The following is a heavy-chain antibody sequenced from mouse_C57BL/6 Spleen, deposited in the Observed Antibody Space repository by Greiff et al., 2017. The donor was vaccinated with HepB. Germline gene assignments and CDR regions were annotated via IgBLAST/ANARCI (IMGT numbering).Heavy chain of an antibody. CDR3: ARVLTGDWYFDV. J-gene: IGHJ1*03. CDR2: ISDGGSYT. CDR1: GFTFSSYA. V-gene: IGHV5-4*03. D-gene: IGHD4-1*01. Sequence: EVNVVESGGGLVKPGGSLKLSCAASGFTFSSYAMSWVRQTPEKRLEWVATISDGGSYTYYPDNVKGRFTISRDNAKNNLYLQMSHLKSEDTAMYYCARVLTGDWYFDVWGTGTTVTVSS.